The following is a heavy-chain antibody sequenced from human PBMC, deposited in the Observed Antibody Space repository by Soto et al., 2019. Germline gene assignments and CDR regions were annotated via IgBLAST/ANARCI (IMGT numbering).Heavy chain of an antibody. Sequence: QVQLQESGPGLVKPSQTLSLTCTVSGGSISSGGYYWNWIRQYPGKCMEWIGYIYDIGSTYYNPSLKSRVTISLDTSKNQFSLKLSSVTAADTPVYYCSRSAFPWGQGTLVTVSS. CDR1: GGSISSGGYY. V-gene: IGHV4-31*03. CDR3: SRSAFP. J-gene: IGHJ5*02. CDR2: IYDIGST.